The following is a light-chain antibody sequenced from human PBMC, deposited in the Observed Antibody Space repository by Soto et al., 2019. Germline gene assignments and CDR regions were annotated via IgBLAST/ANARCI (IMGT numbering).Light chain of an antibody. CDR2: DAS. CDR3: QQYHSYPPT. CDR1: QNIRSR. J-gene: IGKJ5*01. V-gene: IGKV1-5*01. Sequence: DFPMTQSASTLSASLGDRVTITCRASQNIRSRLAWFQQKPGKAPKLLIYDASSLESGVPQRFSGSGYGTEFNLTISSLQTDDFSTYYCQQYHSYPPTFGQGTRLEIK.